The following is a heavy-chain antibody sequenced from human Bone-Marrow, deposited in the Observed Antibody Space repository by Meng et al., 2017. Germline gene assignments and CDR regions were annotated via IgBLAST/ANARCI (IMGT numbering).Heavy chain of an antibody. CDR3: ARGSGPYGSGSYLFDY. J-gene: IGHJ4*02. CDR2: IIPILGIA. D-gene: IGHD3-10*01. V-gene: IGHV1-69*02. Sequence: SVKVSCKASGGTFSSYTISWVRQAPGQGLEWMGRIIPILGIANYAQKFQGRVTITEDKSTRTAYMELSRLRSDDTAVYYCARGSGPYGSGSYLFDYWGQGTLVTVSS. CDR1: GGTFSSYT.